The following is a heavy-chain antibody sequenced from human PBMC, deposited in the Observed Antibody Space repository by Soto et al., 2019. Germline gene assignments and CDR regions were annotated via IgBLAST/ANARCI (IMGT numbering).Heavy chain of an antibody. Sequence: PGGSLRLSCAASGFTFSNYAVTWVRQAPGKGLEWVGRIKSKTEGGTTDHAAPVKGRFTISRDNSKNTLYLQMSSLRAEDTAVYYCAKRKYCPSTTCFDYWGQGTLVTVSS. V-gene: IGHV3-15*01. CDR3: AKRKYCPSTTCFDY. CDR2: IKSKTEGGTT. D-gene: IGHD2-2*01. J-gene: IGHJ4*02. CDR1: GFTFSNYA.